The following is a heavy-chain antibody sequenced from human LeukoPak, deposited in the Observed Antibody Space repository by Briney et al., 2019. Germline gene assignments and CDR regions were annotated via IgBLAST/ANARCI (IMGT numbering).Heavy chain of an antibody. CDR3: ARDPLPSGSWSGAFDI. CDR1: GFTFSSYS. V-gene: IGHV3-64*01. J-gene: IGHJ3*02. CDR2: ISSNGGSTYWGGI. Sequence: GGSLRLSCAASGFTFSSYSMHWVRQAPGKGLEYVSAISSNGGSTYWGGIYYANSVKGRFTISRDNSKNTLYLQMGSLRPEDMAVYYCARDPLPSGSWSGAFDIWGQGTMVTVSS. D-gene: IGHD6-13*01.